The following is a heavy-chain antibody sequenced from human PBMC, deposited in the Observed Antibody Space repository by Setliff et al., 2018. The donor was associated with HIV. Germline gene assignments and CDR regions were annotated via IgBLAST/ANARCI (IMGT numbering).Heavy chain of an antibody. V-gene: IGHV4-39*01. CDR2: FFHNFIT. D-gene: IGHD3-3*01. J-gene: IGHJ4*02. Sequence: SETLSLTCTVSGDSLSLSTFYWAWIRQPPGRGPEWIGSFFHNFITSYNPSLESRVTISVDTSKNQFTLRMTSVTAADTAVYYCARTSLGVERLDFWGQGRLVTVSS. CDR1: GDSLSLSTFY. CDR3: ARTSLGVERLDF.